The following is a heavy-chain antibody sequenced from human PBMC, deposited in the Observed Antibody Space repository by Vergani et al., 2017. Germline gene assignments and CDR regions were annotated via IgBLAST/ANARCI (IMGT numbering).Heavy chain of an antibody. CDR1: GAPISYWC. CDR3: ATGARTFDF. CDR2: LCPSGST. J-gene: IGHJ4*02. V-gene: IGHV4-4*07. Sequence: QVQMQESGPGLVKTSETLSLTCSASGAPISYWCWSWRRQPAGKGLEWIGRLCPSGSTNYKPSLKSRVTMSIDTSKNQFSLKLTSVTAADTAGYCCATGARTFDFGGQGTLVTVSS. D-gene: IGHD7-27*01.